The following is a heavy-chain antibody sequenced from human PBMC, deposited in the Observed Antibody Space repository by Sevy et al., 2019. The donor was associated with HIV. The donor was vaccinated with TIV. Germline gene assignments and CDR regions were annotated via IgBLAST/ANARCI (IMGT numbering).Heavy chain of an antibody. V-gene: IGHV3-23*01. D-gene: IGHD6-13*01. Sequence: GGSLRLSCAASGFTFSSYAMSWVRQAPGKGLEWVSAISGSGGSTYYADSVKGRFTISRDNSKNTLYLQMNSLRAEDTAVYYCAKESGSSWYSRGNWFDPWGQRTLVTVSS. CDR3: AKESGSSWYSRGNWFDP. J-gene: IGHJ5*02. CDR1: GFTFSSYA. CDR2: ISGSGGST.